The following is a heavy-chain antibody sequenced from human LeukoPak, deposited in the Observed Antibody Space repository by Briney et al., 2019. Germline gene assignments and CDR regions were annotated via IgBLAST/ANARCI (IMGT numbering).Heavy chain of an antibody. Sequence: SETLSLTCAVYGGSFSGYYWSWIRQPPGKGLEWIGEINHSGSTNYNPSLKSRVTISVDTSKNQFSLKLSSVTAADTAVYYCARRHYGSGYYPYYFDYWGQGTLVTVSS. CDR3: ARRHYGSGYYPYYFDY. V-gene: IGHV4-34*01. D-gene: IGHD3-10*01. J-gene: IGHJ4*02. CDR2: INHSGST. CDR1: GGSFSGYY.